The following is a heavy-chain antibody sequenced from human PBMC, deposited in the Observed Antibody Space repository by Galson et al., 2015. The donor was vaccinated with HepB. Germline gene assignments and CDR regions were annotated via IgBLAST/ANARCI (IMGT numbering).Heavy chain of an antibody. J-gene: IGHJ3*02. D-gene: IGHD3-10*01. CDR2: ISSSGSTI. Sequence: SLRLSCAASGFTFSDYYMSWIRQAPGKGLEWVSYISSSGSTIYYADSVKGRFTISRGNAKNSLYLQMNSLRAEDTAVYYCARLTRGNDAFNIWGQGTMVTVSS. V-gene: IGHV3-11*01. CDR1: GFTFSDYY. CDR3: ARLTRGNDAFNI.